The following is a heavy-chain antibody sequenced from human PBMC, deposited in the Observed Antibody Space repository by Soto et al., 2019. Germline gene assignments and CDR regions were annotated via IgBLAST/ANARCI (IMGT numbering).Heavy chain of an antibody. V-gene: IGHV3-48*03. J-gene: IGHJ6*02. CDR3: ARDPKRGYYYYGMDV. CDR2: ISSSGSTI. CDR1: GFTLSSYE. Sequence: GGSLRLPCSACGFTLSSYEMIWARQAPGRGLEWVSYISSSGSTIYYADCVRGRFNISRDNAKNSLYLQMQSLRAEDTAVFYFARDPKRGYYYYGMDVWGRGTTVTVSS.